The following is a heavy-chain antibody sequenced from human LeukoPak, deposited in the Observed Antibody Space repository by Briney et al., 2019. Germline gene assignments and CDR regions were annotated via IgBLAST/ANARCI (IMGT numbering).Heavy chain of an antibody. D-gene: IGHD3-10*01. CDR1: GGSISSSNYY. CDR3: ARITLVRGVITENFDY. CDR2: ISYSGST. Sequence: SETLSLTCTVSGGSISSSNYYWAWVRQPPGKGLEWIESISYSGSTHYNPSRKSRVTISVDTSKNQFSLKLSSVTAAETAVYYCARITLVRGVITENFDYWGWGTVAIVSS. V-gene: IGHV4-39*01. J-gene: IGHJ4*02.